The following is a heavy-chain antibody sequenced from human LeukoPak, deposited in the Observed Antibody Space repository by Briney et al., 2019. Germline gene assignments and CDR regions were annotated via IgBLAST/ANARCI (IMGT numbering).Heavy chain of an antibody. Sequence: GGSLRLSCAASGFTFSTYWMHWVRQAPGKGLVWVSRINSDGSSTSYADSVRGRFTISRDYAKNTLFLQMNSLTAEDTAIYSCARPRLEYCSGGSCFDAFDIWGQGTMVTVSS. CDR3: ARPRLEYCSGGSCFDAFDI. CDR2: INSDGSST. D-gene: IGHD2-15*01. J-gene: IGHJ3*02. V-gene: IGHV3-74*01. CDR1: GFTFSTYW.